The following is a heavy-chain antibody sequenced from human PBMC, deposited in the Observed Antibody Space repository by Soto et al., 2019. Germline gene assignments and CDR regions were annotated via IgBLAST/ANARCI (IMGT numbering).Heavy chain of an antibody. J-gene: IGHJ5*02. CDR2: ISAYNGNT. Sequence: ASVKVSCKASGYTFTSYGISWVRQAPGQGLEWMGWISAYNGNTNYAQKPQGRVTMTTDTSTSTAYMELSSLRSDDTAVYYCATELTSGSWFDPWGQGTLVTVSS. D-gene: IGHD2-2*01. CDR1: GYTFTSYG. CDR3: ATELTSGSWFDP. V-gene: IGHV1-18*01.